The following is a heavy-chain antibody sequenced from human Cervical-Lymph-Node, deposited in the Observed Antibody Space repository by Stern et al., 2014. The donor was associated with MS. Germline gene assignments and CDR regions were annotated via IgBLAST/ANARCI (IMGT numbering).Heavy chain of an antibody. J-gene: IGHJ5*02. D-gene: IGHD1-26*01. CDR3: ATTRWDLFTWNWFDP. Sequence: VQLVESGPGLVKPSQTLSLTCTVSGGSISSSGYYWSWIRQPADKGLEWIGRIHDGGSTYYNPSLKSRVTISMDTAKNQFSLKLPSGTAADTAVYYCATTRWDLFTWNWFDPWGQGTLVTVSS. CDR2: IHDGGST. V-gene: IGHV4-61*02. CDR1: GGSISSSGYY.